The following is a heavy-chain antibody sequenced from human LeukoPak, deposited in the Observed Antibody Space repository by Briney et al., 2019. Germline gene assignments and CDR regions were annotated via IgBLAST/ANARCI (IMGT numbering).Heavy chain of an antibody. CDR2: MFYSGSP. CDR3: ARVDYARNNGFDY. D-gene: IGHD4-17*01. V-gene: IGHV4-61*05. Sequence: SETLSLTCTVSGGSISSSSYYWGWIRQSPGRGLEWIGYMFYSGSPNYNPSLQSRVTISVDTSKNQFSLKVNSVTAADTAIYYCARVDYARNNGFDYWGQGTLVTVSS. J-gene: IGHJ4*02. CDR1: GGSISSSSYY.